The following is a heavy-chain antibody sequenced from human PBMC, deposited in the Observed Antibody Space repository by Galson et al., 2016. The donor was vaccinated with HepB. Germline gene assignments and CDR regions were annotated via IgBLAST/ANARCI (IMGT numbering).Heavy chain of an antibody. CDR2: ISHDDISK. J-gene: IGHJ3*02. D-gene: IGHD3-22*01. CDR1: GITLRNFI. Sequence: LRLSCAASGITLRNFIIHWVRQPPGTGLEWVAAISHDDISKYYTESVKGRFTISRDNSGNTVDLQMNSLRAEDTAVYYCARAAHSSGYCDVFDIWGQGTKVTVSS. V-gene: IGHV3-30-3*01. CDR3: ARAAHSSGYCDVFDI.